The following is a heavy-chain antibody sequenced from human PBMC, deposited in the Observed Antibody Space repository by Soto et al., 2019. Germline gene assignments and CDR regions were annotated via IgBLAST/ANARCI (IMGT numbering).Heavy chain of an antibody. CDR2: INHSGSA. D-gene: IGHD3-10*01. CDR1: GGSFSGYI. CDR3: ARGLSTGSPYSGGWYYFDS. V-gene: IGHV4-34*01. Sequence: QVQIHQWGAGVLKPSETLSLTCAVSGGSFSGYIWTWIRQTPGKGLQWIGQINHSGSAVYNPSLKTRVTMSIMPNNQFPREMSSVTAAHTAVYSCARGLSTGSPYSGGWYYFDSWGQGATVTVS. J-gene: IGHJ4*02.